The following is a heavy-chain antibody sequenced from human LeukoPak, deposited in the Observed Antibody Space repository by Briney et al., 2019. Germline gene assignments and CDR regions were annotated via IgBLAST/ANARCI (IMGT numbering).Heavy chain of an antibody. CDR2: IFNSGTTI. CDR1: GFTFSGWY. CDR3: ARGHYGLDY. Sequence: PGGSLRLSCAVSGFTFSGWYMSWIRQAPGKGPEWVSYIFNSGTTIYYADSVKGRFTISRDNAMNSLYLHMSSLRAEDTAVYYCARGHYGLDYWGQGTQVTVSS. J-gene: IGHJ4*02. V-gene: IGHV3-11*01. D-gene: IGHD4-17*01.